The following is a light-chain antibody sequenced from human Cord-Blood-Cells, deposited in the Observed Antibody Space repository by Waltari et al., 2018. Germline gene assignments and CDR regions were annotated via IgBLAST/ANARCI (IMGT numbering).Light chain of an antibody. CDR1: SSNIGSNT. V-gene: IGLV1-44*01. CDR3: AAWDDSLNGPV. J-gene: IGLJ3*02. Sequence: QSVLTQPPSASGTPGHRVTISCSGISSNIGSNTVNWYQQLPGTAPKLLIYSHNPRPSGVPDRFSGSKSGTSASLAISGLQSEDEADYYCAAWDDSLNGPVFGGGTKLTVL. CDR2: SHN.